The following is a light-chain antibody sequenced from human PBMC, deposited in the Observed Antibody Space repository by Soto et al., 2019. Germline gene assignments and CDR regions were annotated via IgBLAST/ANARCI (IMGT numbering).Light chain of an antibody. CDR1: QSVGSSY. J-gene: IGKJ1*01. Sequence: LSLSPGERATLSCRASQSVGSSYLAWYQQKPGQAPRLLIYGASSRATGIPDRFSGSGSGTDFTLTISRLEPEDFAVYYCQQYGSSPWTFGQGTKVDI. V-gene: IGKV3-20*01. CDR3: QQYGSSPWT. CDR2: GAS.